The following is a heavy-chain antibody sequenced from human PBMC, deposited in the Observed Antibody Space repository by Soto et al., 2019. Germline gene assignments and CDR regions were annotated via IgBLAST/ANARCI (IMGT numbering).Heavy chain of an antibody. CDR3: ARLERSDDYFDY. Sequence: EVQLVESGGGLVQPGGSLRLSCAASGITFSTHWMSWVRQAPGKGLEWVANIKQGGTEEYYVDSVKGRFTISRDDAKKSLYLQMDSLRADETAVYYCARLERSDDYFDYWGQGTLVTVSS. V-gene: IGHV3-7*03. CDR1: GITFSTHW. CDR2: IKQGGTEE. D-gene: IGHD1-1*01. J-gene: IGHJ4*02.